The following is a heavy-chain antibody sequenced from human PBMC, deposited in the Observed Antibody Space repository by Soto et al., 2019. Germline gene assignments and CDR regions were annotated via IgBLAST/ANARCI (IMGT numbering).Heavy chain of an antibody. V-gene: IGHV3-48*03. CDR2: ISSSGSAI. Sequence: GGSLRLSCAASGFIFSSYEMNWVRQAPGKGLEWLSYISSSGSAIHYSDSVKGRFTISRDNAKSSLYLQMNSLRAEDTAVYYCARDGGQAYNFPFDMWGQGTMVTVSS. CDR3: ARDGGQAYNFPFDM. J-gene: IGHJ3*02. CDR1: GFIFSSYE. D-gene: IGHD2-15*01.